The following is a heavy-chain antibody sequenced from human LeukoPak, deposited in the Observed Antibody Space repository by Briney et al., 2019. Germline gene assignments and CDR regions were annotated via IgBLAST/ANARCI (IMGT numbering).Heavy chain of an antibody. CDR1: GYSFTSYW. Sequence: RGESLKISCKGSGYSFTSYWIGWVRQMPGKGLEWMGIIYPGGSDTRYSPSFQGQVTISADKSISTAYLQWSSLKASDTAMYYCARRGLSDSRGLYYYMDVWGKGTTVTVSS. CDR2: IYPGGSDT. V-gene: IGHV5-51*01. D-gene: IGHD3-22*01. J-gene: IGHJ6*03. CDR3: ARRGLSDSRGLYYYMDV.